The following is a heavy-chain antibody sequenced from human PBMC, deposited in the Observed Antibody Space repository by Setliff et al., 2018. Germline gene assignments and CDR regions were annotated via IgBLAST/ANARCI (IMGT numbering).Heavy chain of an antibody. V-gene: IGHV4-38-2*02. Sequence: SETLSLTCTASGYSISSGYYWGWIRQPPGKGLEWIGSIYHSGSTYYNPSLKSRVTISVDTSKNQFSLKLSSVTAADTAVYYCARVGDSSGWYFSRYFDYWGQGTLVTVSS. CDR1: GYSISSGYY. CDR3: ARVGDSSGWYFSRYFDY. D-gene: IGHD6-19*01. CDR2: IYHSGST. J-gene: IGHJ4*02.